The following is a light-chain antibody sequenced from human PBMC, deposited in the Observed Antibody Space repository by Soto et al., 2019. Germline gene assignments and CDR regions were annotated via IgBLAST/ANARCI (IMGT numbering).Light chain of an antibody. V-gene: IGKV3-20*01. CDR2: GAS. CDR3: QHYGSLVLT. J-gene: IGKJ4*01. CDR1: QSVGSY. Sequence: EIVLTQSPATLSMSPGERATLSCRASQSVGSYLAWYQQKPGQAPRLLIYGASSRATGIPDRFSGSGSGTDFTLTISRLEPEDFAVYYCQHYGSLVLTFGGGTKVEIK.